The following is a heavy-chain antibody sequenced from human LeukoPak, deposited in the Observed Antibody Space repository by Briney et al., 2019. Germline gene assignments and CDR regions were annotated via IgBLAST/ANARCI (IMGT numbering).Heavy chain of an antibody. CDR1: GFPFGSYV. CDR3: AKGYCSSTSCWEDY. Sequence: GGSLRLSCEGSGFPFGSYVMSWVRQAPGKGLEWIAYINHNAEMIFYPDFVKGRFTISRDNSKNTLYLQMNSLRAEDTAVYYCAKGYCSSTSCWEDYWGQGTLVTVSS. CDR2: INHNAEMI. V-gene: IGHV3-23*01. D-gene: IGHD2-2*01. J-gene: IGHJ4*02.